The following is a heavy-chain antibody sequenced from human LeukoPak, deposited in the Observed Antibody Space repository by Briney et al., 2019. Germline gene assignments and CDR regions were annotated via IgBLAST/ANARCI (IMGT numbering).Heavy chain of an antibody. D-gene: IGHD2-15*01. J-gene: IGHJ4*02. Sequence: GGSLRLSCTASGFSFSTYAMNWVRQAPGKRLEWVASVIGSGVDTYHAVSVKGRFTVSRDNSKNTLYLQMTSLRAEDTAVYYCAKGAASRCRGALCYPFDCWGQGTLVTVSS. CDR2: VIGSGVDT. CDR1: GFSFSTYA. CDR3: AKGAASRCRGALCYPFDC. V-gene: IGHV3-23*01.